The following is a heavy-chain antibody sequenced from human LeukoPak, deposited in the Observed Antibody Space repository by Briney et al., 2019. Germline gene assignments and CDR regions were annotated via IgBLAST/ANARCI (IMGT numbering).Heavy chain of an antibody. D-gene: IGHD3-3*01. CDR2: IKQDGSEK. CDR1: GFTFSSYW. CDR3: AADFWSGYYWNDAFDI. J-gene: IGHJ3*02. V-gene: IGHV3-7*01. Sequence: PGGSLRLSCAASGFTFSSYWMSWVRQSPGKGLEWVANIKQDGSEKYYVDSVKGRFTISRDNAKNSLYLQMNSLRAEDTAVYYCAADFWSGYYWNDAFDIWGQGTMVTVSS.